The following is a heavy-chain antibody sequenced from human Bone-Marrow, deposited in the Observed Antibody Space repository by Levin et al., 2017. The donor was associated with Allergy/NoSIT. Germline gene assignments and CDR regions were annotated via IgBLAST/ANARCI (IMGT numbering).Heavy chain of an antibody. D-gene: IGHD2-15*01. CDR3: ATVVRVAETVVTLGH. V-gene: IGHV1-2*02. CDR1: GYTFTDSY. J-gene: IGHJ4*02. Sequence: ASVKVSCKASGYTFTDSYIHWVRQAPGQGLEWMGWIKPNSGGANYAQNFQGRVTMTRDTSISTAYLELSSLRSDDTAVYYCATVVRVAETVVTLGHWGQGTLVTVSS. CDR2: IKPNSGGA.